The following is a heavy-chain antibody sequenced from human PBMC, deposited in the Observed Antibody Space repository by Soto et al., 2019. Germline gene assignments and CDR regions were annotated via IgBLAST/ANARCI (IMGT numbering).Heavy chain of an antibody. CDR3: AKDSNSPDYYYYYGMDV. CDR2: ISGSGGST. D-gene: IGHD7-27*01. V-gene: IGHV3-23*01. J-gene: IGHJ6*02. CDR1: GFTFSSYA. Sequence: PGGSLRLSCAASGFTFSSYAMSWVRQAPGKGLEWVSAISGSGGSTYYADSVKGRFTISRDNSKNTLYLQMNSLRAEDTAVYYCAKDSNSPDYYYYYGMDVWGQGTKVTVSS.